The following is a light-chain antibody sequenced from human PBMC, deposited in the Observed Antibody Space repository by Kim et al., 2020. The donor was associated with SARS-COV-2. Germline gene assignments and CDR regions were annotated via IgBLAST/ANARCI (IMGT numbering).Light chain of an antibody. CDR1: QSISTW. CDR2: KAS. V-gene: IGKV1-5*03. J-gene: IGKJ2*01. Sequence: DFQMTQSPSTLSASVGDRVTITCRASQSISTWLAWYQQKPGKAPKLLIYKASDLESGVPSRFSGSGSGTEFTLTITSLQPDDFATYYCQEFNSYSSFGQGTKLEIK. CDR3: QEFNSYSS.